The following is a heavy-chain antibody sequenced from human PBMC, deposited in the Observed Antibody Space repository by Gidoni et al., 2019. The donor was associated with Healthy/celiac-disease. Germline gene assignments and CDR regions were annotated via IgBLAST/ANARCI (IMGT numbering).Heavy chain of an antibody. CDR3: ARDGITSDYYYDGMDV. CDR2: IWYDGSNK. D-gene: IGHD3-16*01. J-gene: IGHJ6*02. Sequence: VQLVESGGGVVQPGRSLSLSCAASGLPLRSYGMHWVRQAPAKGLAWVEVIWYDGSNKYYADSGKGRFTISRDNSKNTLYLQMNSLRAEDTAVYYCARDGITSDYYYDGMDVWGQGTTVTVSS. V-gene: IGHV3-33*08. CDR1: GLPLRSYG.